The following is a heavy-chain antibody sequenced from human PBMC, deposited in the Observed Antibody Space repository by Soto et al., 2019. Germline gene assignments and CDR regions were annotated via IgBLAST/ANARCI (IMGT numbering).Heavy chain of an antibody. Sequence: PSETLSLTCTVCGGSVSSGSYYWTWIRQSPGKGLEWIGYVHYIGRTNYNPSLKSRVTVSLDTSKNQFSLKLRSVTAADTDVYYCARDRGPGSKNKCFEPFGQRALVTVCS. J-gene: IGHJ5*02. V-gene: IGHV4-61*01. CDR3: ARDRGPGSKNKCFEP. D-gene: IGHD3-10*01. CDR2: VHYIGRT. CDR1: GGSVSSGSYY.